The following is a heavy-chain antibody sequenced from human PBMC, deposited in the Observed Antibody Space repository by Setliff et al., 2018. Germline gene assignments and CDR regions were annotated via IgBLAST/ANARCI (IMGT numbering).Heavy chain of an antibody. CDR1: GYIFANYW. J-gene: IGHJ3*01. D-gene: IGHD2-2*01. CDR2: TYPGDSDT. CDR3: TRHEDRNKCTSSSCYLENDSFDV. V-gene: IGHV5-51*01. Sequence: PGASLTLYCKASGYIFANYWSGWVRQMPGKGLEWMGVTYPGDSDTRYSPSFQGQVPISADKSINTAHLQWSSLKASDTAIYYCTRHEDRNKCTSSSCYLENDSFDVWGQGAMVPVSS.